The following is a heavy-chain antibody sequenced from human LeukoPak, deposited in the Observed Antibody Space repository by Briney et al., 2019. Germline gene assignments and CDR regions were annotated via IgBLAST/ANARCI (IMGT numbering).Heavy chain of an antibody. CDR2: ISAYNGNT. CDR3: AREHSMGYFDY. V-gene: IGHV1-18*01. J-gene: IGHJ4*02. D-gene: IGHD4-11*01. Sequence: ASVKVSCKASGYTFTSYGISWVRQAPGQGLEWMGWISAYNGNTNYAQKLQGRVTMTTDTSTSTAYMELRSLGSDDAAVYYCAREHSMGYFDYWGQGTLVTVSS. CDR1: GYTFTSYG.